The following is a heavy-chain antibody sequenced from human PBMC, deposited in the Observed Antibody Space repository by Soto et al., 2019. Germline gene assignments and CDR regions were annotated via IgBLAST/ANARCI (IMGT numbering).Heavy chain of an antibody. CDR1: GFTFSNYA. Sequence: EVQLLDSGEGLVQPGGSLRLSCAASGFTFSNYAMTWVRQAAGKGLEWVSSISGPGGSTYYADSVQGRFTISRDNSKNTLFLQMNTLRAEDTALYYCARDERIAVAGTDNWGQGILVTVTS. CDR3: ARDERIAVAGTDN. D-gene: IGHD6-19*01. CDR2: ISGPGGST. V-gene: IGHV3-23*01. J-gene: IGHJ4*02.